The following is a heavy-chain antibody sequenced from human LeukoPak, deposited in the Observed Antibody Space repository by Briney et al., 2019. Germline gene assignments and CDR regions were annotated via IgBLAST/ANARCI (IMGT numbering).Heavy chain of an antibody. J-gene: IGHJ6*04. V-gene: IGHV3-30*18. CDR3: AKGGRGYCSGGSCYDSVSPEGLGYYYGMDV. Sequence: PGRSLRLSCAASGFTFSSYGMHWVRQAPGKGLEWVAVISYDGSNKYYADSVKGRFTISRDNSKNTLYLQMNSLRAEDTAVYYCAKGGRGYCSGGSCYDSVSPEGLGYYYGMDVWGKGTTVTVSS. CDR2: ISYDGSNK. D-gene: IGHD2-15*01. CDR1: GFTFSSYG.